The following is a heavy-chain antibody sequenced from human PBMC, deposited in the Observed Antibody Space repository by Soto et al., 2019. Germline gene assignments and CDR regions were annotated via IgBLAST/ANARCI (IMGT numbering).Heavy chain of an antibody. D-gene: IGHD3-10*01. CDR1: GGTFSSYA. CDR3: ARVDRDTMVRAYYYYYYGMDV. V-gene: IGHV1-69*06. Sequence: GASVKVSCKASGGTFSSYAISWVRQAPGQGLEWMGGIIPIFGTANYAQKFQGRVTITADKSTSTAYMELSSLRSEDTAVYYCARVDRDTMVRAYYYYYYGMDVWGQGTTVTVSS. J-gene: IGHJ6*02. CDR2: IIPIFGTA.